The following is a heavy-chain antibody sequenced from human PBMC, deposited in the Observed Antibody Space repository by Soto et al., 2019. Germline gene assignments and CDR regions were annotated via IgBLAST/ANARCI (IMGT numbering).Heavy chain of an antibody. CDR3: AKDGYSITRNKPLDY. J-gene: IGHJ4*02. CDR2: ISVSGGST. D-gene: IGHD6-13*01. V-gene: IGHV3-23*01. Sequence: GGSLRLSCAASRFTFSSYAMCWVRQAPGKGLEWVSSISVSGGSTYYADSVKGRFTISRDNSKNTLYLQMNSLRAEDTAVYYCAKDGYSITRNKPLDYWGQGTMGTASS. CDR1: RFTFSSYA.